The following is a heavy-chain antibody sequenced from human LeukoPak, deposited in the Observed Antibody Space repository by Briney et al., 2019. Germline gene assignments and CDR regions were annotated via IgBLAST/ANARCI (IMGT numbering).Heavy chain of an antibody. CDR2: MYHSGST. D-gene: IGHD3-9*01. CDR3: ARQYYDILTGYPYYFDY. J-gene: IGHJ4*02. V-gene: IGHV4-59*08. CDR1: GGSIGSYY. Sequence: SETLSLTCTVSGGSIGSYYWSWIRQPPGKGLEWIGYMYHSGSTNYNPSLKSRVTISVDTSENQFSLKLSSVTATDTAVYFCARQYYDILTGYPYYFDYWGQGTLVTVSS.